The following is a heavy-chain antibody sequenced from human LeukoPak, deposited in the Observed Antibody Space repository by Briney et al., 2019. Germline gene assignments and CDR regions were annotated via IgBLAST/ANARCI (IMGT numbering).Heavy chain of an antibody. J-gene: IGHJ4*02. CDR3: ARVGIAAAAPLDY. V-gene: IGHV1-46*01. Sequence: ASVKVSCKASGYTFTNYCIHRVRQAPGQGLEWMGIINPSGSITDYAQKLQGRVTMTTDTSTSTAYMELRSLRSDDTAVYYCARVGIAAAAPLDYWGQGTLVTVSS. D-gene: IGHD6-13*01. CDR2: INPSGSIT. CDR1: GYTFTNYC.